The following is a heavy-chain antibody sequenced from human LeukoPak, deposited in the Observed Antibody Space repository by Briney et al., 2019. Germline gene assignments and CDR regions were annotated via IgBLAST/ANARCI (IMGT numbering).Heavy chain of an antibody. CDR3: ASGYYDILTGSVTFDI. D-gene: IGHD3-9*01. CDR2: IYYSGST. CDR1: GASMSTYY. V-gene: IGHV4-59*12. J-gene: IGHJ3*02. Sequence: SETLSLTCTVSGASMSTYYWSWIRQPPGKGLEWIGYIYYSGSTNYNPSLKSRVTISVDTSKNQFSLKLSSVTAADTAVYYCASGYYDILTGSVTFDIWGQGTMVTVSS.